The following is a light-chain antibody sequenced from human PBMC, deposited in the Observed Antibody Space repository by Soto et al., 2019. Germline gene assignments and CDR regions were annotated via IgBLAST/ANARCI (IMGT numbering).Light chain of an antibody. Sequence: QSALTQPRSVSGSPGQSVTISCTGTSSDVGTYSYVSWYQQHPGKAPKLVIYDVTKRPSGVPDRFSGSKSGNTASLTISGLQAEDEADYYCCSYAGSSLWVFGGGTKLTVL. J-gene: IGLJ3*02. CDR2: DVT. V-gene: IGLV2-11*01. CDR3: CSYAGSSLWV. CDR1: SSDVGTYSY.